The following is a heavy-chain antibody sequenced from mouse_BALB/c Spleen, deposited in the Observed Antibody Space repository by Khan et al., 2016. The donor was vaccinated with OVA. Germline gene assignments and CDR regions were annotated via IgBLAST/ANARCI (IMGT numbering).Heavy chain of an antibody. CDR3: ARSGYGSFGY. Sequence: VQLQQSGPELVKPGASVKISCKASGYTFTDYNMDWVRQSQGESLEWIGYIFPNTGGTGYNQKFKTKATLTVDSSSSTAYMELRSLTSEDSAFYFCARSGYGSFGYWGQGTLVTVSA. D-gene: IGHD1-2*01. V-gene: IGHV1S29*02. J-gene: IGHJ3*01. CDR2: IFPNTGGT. CDR1: GYTFTDYN.